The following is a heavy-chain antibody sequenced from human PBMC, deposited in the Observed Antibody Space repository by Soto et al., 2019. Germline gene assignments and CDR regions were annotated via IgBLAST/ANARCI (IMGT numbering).Heavy chain of an antibody. CDR3: ARYPYTSYCSDGSCSYDAFDI. D-gene: IGHD2-15*01. CDR2: MNPNSGNT. Sequence: QVQMVQSGAEVKKPGASVKVSCRASGYSFTSYDVNWVRQATGQGLEWMGWMNPNSGNTAFAQKFQGRVTMTRETPLRTAYMELSGLRSEDTAVYYCARYPYTSYCSDGSCSYDAFDIWGQGTVVTVSS. V-gene: IGHV1-8*01. CDR1: GYSFTSYD. J-gene: IGHJ3*02.